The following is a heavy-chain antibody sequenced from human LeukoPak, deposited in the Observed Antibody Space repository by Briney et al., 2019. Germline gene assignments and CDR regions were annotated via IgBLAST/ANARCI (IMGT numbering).Heavy chain of an antibody. D-gene: IGHD1-26*01. V-gene: IGHV3-30*02. CDR3: AKGKVPDGWVYFDY. CDR1: GFTFSNYA. Sequence: GGSLRLSCGASGFTFSNYAMAWVRQAPGKGLEWVAFIRYDGSNKYYADSVKGRFTISRDNSKNTLYLQMNSLRAEDTAVYYCAKGKVPDGWVYFDYWGQGTLVTVSS. J-gene: IGHJ4*02. CDR2: IRYDGSNK.